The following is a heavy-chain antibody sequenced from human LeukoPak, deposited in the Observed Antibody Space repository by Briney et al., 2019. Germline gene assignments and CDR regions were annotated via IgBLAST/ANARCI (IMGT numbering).Heavy chain of an antibody. CDR3: AYGSGSYQFDY. J-gene: IGHJ4*02. CDR2: ISYDGSNK. Sequence: GGSLRLSCAASGFTFSSYAMHWDRQAPGKGLEWVAVISYDGSNKYYADSVKGRFTISRDNSKNTLYLQMNSLRAEDTAVYYCAYGSGSYQFDYWGQGTLVTVSS. V-gene: IGHV3-30*04. D-gene: IGHD3-10*01. CDR1: GFTFSSYA.